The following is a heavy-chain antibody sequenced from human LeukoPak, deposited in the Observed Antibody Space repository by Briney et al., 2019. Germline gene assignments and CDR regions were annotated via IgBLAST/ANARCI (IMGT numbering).Heavy chain of an antibody. Sequence: GSLRLSCAASGFTVSSIYMSWVRQAPGKGLEWVSVIYSGGSTYYSDSVKGRFTISRDNSKNTLYLQMNSLRAEDTAVYYCAGGYSSSSDDYWGQGTLVTVSS. CDR1: GFTVSSIY. V-gene: IGHV3-53*01. CDR2: IYSGGST. CDR3: AGGYSSSSDDY. D-gene: IGHD6-6*01. J-gene: IGHJ4*02.